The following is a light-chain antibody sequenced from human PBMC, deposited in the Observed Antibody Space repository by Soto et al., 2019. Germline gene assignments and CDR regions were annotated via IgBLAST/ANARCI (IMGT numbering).Light chain of an antibody. V-gene: IGKV1-39*01. CDR1: QTISTY. CDR2: VAS. Sequence: DLQMTQSPSSLSASVGDRVTITCRASQTISTYLNWYQQTPGKAPKLLIYVASSLQSGVPSRFSGSGSGTDFTLTISSLQPEDFATYFCQQSYSTPYTFGQGTKLEIK. CDR3: QQSYSTPYT. J-gene: IGKJ2*01.